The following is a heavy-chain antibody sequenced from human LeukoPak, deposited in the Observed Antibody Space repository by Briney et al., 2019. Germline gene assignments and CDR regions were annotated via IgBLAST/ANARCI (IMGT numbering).Heavy chain of an antibody. J-gene: IGHJ6*03. Sequence: SETLSLTCAVYGGSFSSYYWSWIRQPPGKGLEWIGEINHSGSTNYNPSLKSRVTISVDTSKNQFSLKLSSVTAADTAVYYCARLGHCSSTSCYPSRVYYYYYMDVWGKGTTVTVSS. CDR2: INHSGST. CDR3: ARLGHCSSTSCYPSRVYYYYYMDV. D-gene: IGHD2-2*01. CDR1: GGSFSSYY. V-gene: IGHV4-34*01.